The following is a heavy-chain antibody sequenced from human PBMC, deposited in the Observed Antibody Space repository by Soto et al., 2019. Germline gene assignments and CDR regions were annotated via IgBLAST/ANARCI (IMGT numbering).Heavy chain of an antibody. V-gene: IGHV1-18*01. CDR1: GYSFTTYG. Sequence: QVQLVQSGGEVKKPGASVKDSCKTSGYSFTTYGISWVRQAPGQGLEWMGWISAYNGNTNYAQKLQGRVTMTTDTSSSTVYMELRSLRSDDTAVYYCAREGPAPYYYYGMDVWGQGSTVTVSS. CDR3: AREGPAPYYYYGMDV. J-gene: IGHJ6*02. CDR2: ISAYNGNT.